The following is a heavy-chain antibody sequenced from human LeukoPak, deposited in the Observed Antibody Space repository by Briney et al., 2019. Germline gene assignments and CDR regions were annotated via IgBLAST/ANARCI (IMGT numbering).Heavy chain of an antibody. CDR2: IIPIFGTA. J-gene: IGHJ4*02. CDR3: ASLSMLQWLVQGVSPFDY. V-gene: IGHV1-69*06. Sequence: ASVKVSCKASGGTFSSYAIGWVRQAPGQGLEWMGGIIPIFGTANYAQKFQGRVTITADKSTSTAYMELSSLRSEDTAVYYCASLSMLQWLVQGVSPFDYWGQGTLVTVSS. CDR1: GGTFSSYA. D-gene: IGHD6-19*01.